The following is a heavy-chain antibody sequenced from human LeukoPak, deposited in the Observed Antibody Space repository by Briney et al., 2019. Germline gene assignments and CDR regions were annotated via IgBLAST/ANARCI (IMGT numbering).Heavy chain of an antibody. J-gene: IGHJ4*02. CDR3: AKDVSSGWNYFDY. CDR2: ISYDGSNK. Sequence: PGGSLRLSCAASGFTLSTYGMHWVRQAPGKGLKWVAVISYDGSNKSYPDSVKGRFTISRDNSKNTLYLQMNSLKPEDTAVYYCAKDVSSGWNYFDYWGQGTQVTVSS. D-gene: IGHD6-19*01. CDR1: GFTLSTYG. V-gene: IGHV3-30*18.